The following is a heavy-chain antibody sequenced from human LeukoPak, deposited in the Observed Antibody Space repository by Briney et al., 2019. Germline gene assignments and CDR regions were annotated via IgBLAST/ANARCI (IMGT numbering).Heavy chain of an antibody. CDR1: GGSISSSSYY. V-gene: IGHV4-39*01. Sequence: SETLSLTCTVSGGSISSSSYYWGWIRQPPGKGLEWIGSIYYSGSTYYNPSLKSRVTISVDTSKNQFSLKLTSVTAADTAVYYCARPGLRGAFDIWGQGTMVSISS. CDR2: IYYSGST. CDR3: ARPGLRGAFDI. J-gene: IGHJ3*02. D-gene: IGHD3-10*01.